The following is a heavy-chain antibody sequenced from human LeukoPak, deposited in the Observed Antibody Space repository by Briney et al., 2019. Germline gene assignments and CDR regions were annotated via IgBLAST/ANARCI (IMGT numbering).Heavy chain of an antibody. J-gene: IGHJ6*02. CDR1: GYTFTSYG. CDR2: ISAYNGNT. CDR3: ARVDLGYCSSTSCYTVDYYYYGMDV. Sequence: ASVKVSCKASGYTFTSYGISWVRQAPGQGLEWMGCISAYNGNTNYAQKLQGRVTMTTDTSTSTAYMELRSLRSDDTAVYYCARVDLGYCSSTSCYTVDYYYYGMDVWGQGTTVTVSS. D-gene: IGHD2-2*02. V-gene: IGHV1-18*01.